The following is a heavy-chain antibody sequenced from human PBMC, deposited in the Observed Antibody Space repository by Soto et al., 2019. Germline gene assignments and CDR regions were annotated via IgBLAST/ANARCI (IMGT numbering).Heavy chain of an antibody. Sequence: SATLSLTCTVSGGSISSYYWSWIRQPAGKGLEWIGRIYTSGSTNYNPSLKSRVTMSVDTSKNQFSLKLSSVTAADTAVYYCARDSAAKLYYYDSSGFDPWGQGTLVTVSS. CDR1: GGSISSYY. J-gene: IGHJ5*02. CDR3: ARDSAAKLYYYDSSGFDP. D-gene: IGHD3-22*01. CDR2: IYTSGST. V-gene: IGHV4-4*07.